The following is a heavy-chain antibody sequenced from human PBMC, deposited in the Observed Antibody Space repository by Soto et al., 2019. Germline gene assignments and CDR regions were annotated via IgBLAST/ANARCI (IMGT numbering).Heavy chain of an antibody. J-gene: IGHJ4*02. CDR3: ARYEILSGYLDF. V-gene: IGHV4-31*03. CDR1: GGSISTGGYY. CDR2: IYYSGST. D-gene: IGHD3-9*01. Sequence: PSETLSLPCTVSGGSISTGGYYWSWIRQHPGKGREWIGYIYYSGSTYYTPSLKSRVTISVDTSKNQFSLKLGSVTAADTAVYYCARYEILSGYLDFWGQGTLVTVSS.